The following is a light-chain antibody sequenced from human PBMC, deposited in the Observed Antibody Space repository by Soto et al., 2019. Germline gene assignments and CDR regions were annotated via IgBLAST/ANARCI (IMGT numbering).Light chain of an antibody. CDR2: GAS. Sequence: EIVLTQSPGTLSLSPGQGATLSCRASQSLRSSYLAWYQQKPGEAPRLLIYGASSRAAGIPDRFSGSGSGTDFTLTISSLEPEDFAVYYCHQFATARSFGQGTKVDMK. CDR3: HQFATARS. J-gene: IGKJ1*01. CDR1: QSLRSSY. V-gene: IGKV3-20*01.